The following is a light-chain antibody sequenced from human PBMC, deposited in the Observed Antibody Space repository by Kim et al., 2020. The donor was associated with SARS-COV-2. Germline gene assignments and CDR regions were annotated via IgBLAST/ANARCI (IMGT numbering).Light chain of an antibody. CDR2: AVS. CDR1: QSITAY. CDR3: QQSYSIPYT. V-gene: IGKV1-39*01. Sequence: DIQLTQSPSSLSASVGDRVTITCRASQSITAYLNWYQHNQGTAPRLLISAVSNLQSGVPSRFSGRRSGTDFTLTISSLQPEDFATYYCQQSYSIPYTFGQGTKLEI. J-gene: IGKJ2*01.